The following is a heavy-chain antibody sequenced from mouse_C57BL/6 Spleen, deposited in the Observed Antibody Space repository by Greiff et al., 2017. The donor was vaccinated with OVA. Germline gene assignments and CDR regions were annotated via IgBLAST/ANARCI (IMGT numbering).Heavy chain of an antibody. CDR2: SRNKANDYTT. D-gene: IGHD2-3*01. V-gene: IGHV7-1*01. CDR3: ARDADGYLDY. Sequence: EVQLMESGGGLVQSGRSLRLSCATSGFTFSDFYMEWVRQAPGKGLEWIAASRNKANDYTTEYSASVKGRFIVSRDTSQSILYLQMNALRAEDTAIYYCARDADGYLDYWGQGTTLTVSS. J-gene: IGHJ2*01. CDR1: GFTFSDFY.